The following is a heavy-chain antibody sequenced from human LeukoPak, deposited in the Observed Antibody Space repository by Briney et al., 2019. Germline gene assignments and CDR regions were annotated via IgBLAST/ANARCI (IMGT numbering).Heavy chain of an antibody. CDR3: AKDRGIAARVFDT. CDR1: GFTFSSYG. D-gene: IGHD6-6*01. CDR2: IRYDGSNK. V-gene: IGHV3-30*02. J-gene: IGHJ5*02. Sequence: GGSLRLSCAASGFTFSSYGMHWVRQAPGKGLEWVAFIRYDGSNKYYADSVKGRFTISRDNSKNTLYLQMNSLRAEDTAVYYCAKDRGIAARVFDTWGQGTLVTVSS.